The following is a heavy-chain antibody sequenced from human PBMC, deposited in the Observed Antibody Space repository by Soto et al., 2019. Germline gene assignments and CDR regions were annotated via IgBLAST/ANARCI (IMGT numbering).Heavy chain of an antibody. CDR2: IIPIFGTA. CDR3: AAFSGSYYPYYFDY. CDR1: GGTFSSYA. J-gene: IGHJ4*02. V-gene: IGHV1-69*13. D-gene: IGHD1-26*01. Sequence: GTSVKLSCKACGGTFSSYAISWVRQAPGQGLEWMGGIIPIFGTANYAQKFQGRVTITADESTSTAYMELSSLRSEDTAVYYCAAFSGSYYPYYFDYWGQGTLVTVSS.